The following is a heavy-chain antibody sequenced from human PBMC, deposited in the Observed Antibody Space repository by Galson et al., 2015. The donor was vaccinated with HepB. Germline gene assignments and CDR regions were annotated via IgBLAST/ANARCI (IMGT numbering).Heavy chain of an antibody. CDR1: GFTFSSYG. CDR2: IWYDGSNK. J-gene: IGHJ6*03. CDR3: ARAGSGSYFTHYYYYMDV. D-gene: IGHD1-26*01. V-gene: IGHV3-33*01. Sequence: SLRLSCAASGFTFSSYGMHWVRQAPGKGLEWVAVIWYDGSNKYYADSVKGRFTISRDNSKNTLYLQMNSLRAEDTAVYYCARAGSGSYFTHYYYYMDVWGKGTTVTVSS.